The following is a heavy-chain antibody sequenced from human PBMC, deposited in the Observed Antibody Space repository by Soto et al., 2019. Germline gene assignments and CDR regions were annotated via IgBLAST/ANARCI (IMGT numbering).Heavy chain of an antibody. D-gene: IGHD2-15*01. CDR2: INAGNGNT. CDR3: ARELGRWEVLRVGMDV. Sequence: GASVKVSCKASGYTFTSYAMHWVRQAPGQRLEWMGWINAGNGNTKYSQKFQGRVTITRDTSASTAYMELSSLRSEDTAVYYCARELGRWEVLRVGMDVWGQGTTVTVSS. CDR1: GYTFTSYA. V-gene: IGHV1-3*01. J-gene: IGHJ6*02.